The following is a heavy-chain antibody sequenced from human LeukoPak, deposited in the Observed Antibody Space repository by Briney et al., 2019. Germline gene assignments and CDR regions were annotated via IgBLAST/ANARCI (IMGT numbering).Heavy chain of an antibody. V-gene: IGHV4-61*02. CDR2: IYITGST. CDR1: GDSIRSGSFH. CDR3: AKSWGYAANSLHIQH. D-gene: IGHD4-23*01. J-gene: IGHJ1*01. Sequence: SQTLSLTCSISGDSIRSGSFHWHWIRQPAGKGLEWIGRIYITGSTDYNPSLKSRVTMSVDTSNNQFPLKLTSVTAADTAVYYCAKSWGYAANSLHIQHWGQGARVIVSA.